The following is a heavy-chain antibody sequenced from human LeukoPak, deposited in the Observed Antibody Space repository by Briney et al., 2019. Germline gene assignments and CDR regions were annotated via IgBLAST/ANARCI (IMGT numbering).Heavy chain of an antibody. V-gene: IGHV1-69*06. J-gene: IGHJ6*03. Sequence: SVKVSCKASGGTFSSYAISWVRQAPGQGLEWMGGIIPIFGTANYAQKFQGRVTITADKSTSTAYMELSSLRSEDTAVYYCARRAQGKTATHLDYYYMDVWGKGTTVTVSS. CDR1: GGTFSSYA. CDR3: ARRAQGKTATHLDYYYMDV. CDR2: IIPIFGTA. D-gene: IGHD5-18*01.